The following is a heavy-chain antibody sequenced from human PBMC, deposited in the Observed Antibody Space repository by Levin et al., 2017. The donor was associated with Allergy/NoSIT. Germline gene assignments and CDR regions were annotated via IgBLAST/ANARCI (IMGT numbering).Heavy chain of an antibody. CDR3: AKAEAGRVDP. CDR2: TYYRSKWYY. Sequence: SPTLSLPCVISGDRVSSNSAAWNWIRQSPSRGLEWLGRTYYRSKWYYDYAQSVKSRIIINVDTSKNQFSLQLSSVTPEDTAVYYCAKAEAGRVDPWGQGTLVTVSS. D-gene: IGHD6-19*01. V-gene: IGHV6-1*01. J-gene: IGHJ5*02. CDR1: GDRVSSNSAA.